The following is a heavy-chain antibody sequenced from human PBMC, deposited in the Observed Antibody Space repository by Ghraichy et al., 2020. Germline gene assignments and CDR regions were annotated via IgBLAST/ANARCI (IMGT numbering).Heavy chain of an antibody. Sequence: GRSLRLSCVGSGFTFSSYSMNWVRQSPGKGLEWVSYITSSSRNTFYADSVKGRFTISRDNAQNSLSLQMNSLRDEDTAVYYCARGSRVVRFYYYDRMDAWAQGTTVTVS. V-gene: IGHV3-48*02. J-gene: IGHJ6*02. CDR3: ARGSRVVRFYYYDRMDA. CDR2: ITSSSRNT. CDR1: GFTFSSYS. D-gene: IGHD4-23*01.